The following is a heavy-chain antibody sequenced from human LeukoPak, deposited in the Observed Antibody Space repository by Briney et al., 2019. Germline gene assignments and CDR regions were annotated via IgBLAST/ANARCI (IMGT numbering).Heavy chain of an antibody. CDR2: ISSSSSYI. CDR3: ARSQYSGSYDYFDY. CDR1: GFTFSSYW. D-gene: IGHD1-26*01. V-gene: IGHV3-21*01. Sequence: GGSLRLSCAASGFTFSSYWMSWVRQAPGKGLEWVSSISSSSSYIYYADSVKGRFTISRDNAKNSLYLQMNSLRAEDTAVYYCARSQYSGSYDYFDYWGQGTLVTVSS. J-gene: IGHJ4*02.